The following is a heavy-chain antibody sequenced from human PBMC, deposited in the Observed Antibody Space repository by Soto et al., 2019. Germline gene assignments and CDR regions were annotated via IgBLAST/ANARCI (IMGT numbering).Heavy chain of an antibody. CDR3: ARGTDILTGYYPEFDY. CDR2: IWYDGSNK. V-gene: IGHV3-33*01. J-gene: IGHJ4*02. Sequence: VAVIWYDGSNKYYADSVKGRFTISRDNSKNTLYLQMNSLRAEDTAVYYCARGTDILTGYYPEFDYWGQGTLVTVSS. D-gene: IGHD3-9*01.